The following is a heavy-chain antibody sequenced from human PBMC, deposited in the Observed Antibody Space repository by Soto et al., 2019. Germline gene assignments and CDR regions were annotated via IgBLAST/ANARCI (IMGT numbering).Heavy chain of an antibody. CDR2: ISSGSSYI. D-gene: IGHD2-2*02. CDR1: GFTFSSHA. V-gene: IGHV3-21*01. Sequence: EVQLVESGGGLVKPGGSLKLSCAASGFTFSSHAMNWVRQPPGKGLEWVSSISSGSSYIFYGDSVKGRFTISRDNAKNSLDLQMNSLRVEDTAVYYCAREGTAYTTAAAFDVWGQGTMVTVSS. CDR3: AREGTAYTTAAAFDV. J-gene: IGHJ3*01.